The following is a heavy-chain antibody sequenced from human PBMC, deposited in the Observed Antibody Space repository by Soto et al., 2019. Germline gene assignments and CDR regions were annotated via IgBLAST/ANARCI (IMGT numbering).Heavy chain of an antibody. CDR1: GYTFTSYY. V-gene: IGHV1-46*01. D-gene: IGHD2-21*02. CDR3: ARDRGYCGGDCWPDAFDI. J-gene: IGHJ3*02. CDR2: INPSGGST. Sequence: GASVKVSCKASGYTFTSYYMHWVRQAPGQGLEWMGIINPSGGSTSYAQKFQGRVTMTRDTSTSTVYMELSSLRSEDTAVYYCARDRGYCGGDCWPDAFDIWGQGTMVPVSS.